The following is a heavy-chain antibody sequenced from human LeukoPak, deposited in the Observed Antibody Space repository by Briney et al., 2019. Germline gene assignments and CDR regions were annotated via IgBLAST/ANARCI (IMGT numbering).Heavy chain of an antibody. Sequence: GGSLRLSCAASGFTFSSYSMNWVRQAPGKGLEWVSYISSSGSTIYYADSVKGRFTISRDNAKNSLYLQMNSLRAEDTAVYYCAGRITIFGVLENNWFDPWGQGTLVTVSS. CDR3: AGRITIFGVLENNWFDP. CDR2: ISSSGSTI. J-gene: IGHJ5*02. V-gene: IGHV3-48*04. D-gene: IGHD3-3*01. CDR1: GFTFSSYS.